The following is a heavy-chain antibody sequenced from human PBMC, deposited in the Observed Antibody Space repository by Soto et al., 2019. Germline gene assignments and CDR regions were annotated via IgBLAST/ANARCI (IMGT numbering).Heavy chain of an antibody. V-gene: IGHV3-21*01. CDR1: GYTFSNYT. Sequence: GGSPILSCASSGYTFSNYTLNCVRHATLKGLEWVSSINGRGNYIYYAESEKGRFTISRDNAKNSLYLQMDRLRAEDTALYYCVREDGKVGTNSAFDYWGLGAMVTVSS. CDR3: VREDGKVGTNSAFDY. D-gene: IGHD1-26*01. CDR2: INGRGNYI. J-gene: IGHJ4*02.